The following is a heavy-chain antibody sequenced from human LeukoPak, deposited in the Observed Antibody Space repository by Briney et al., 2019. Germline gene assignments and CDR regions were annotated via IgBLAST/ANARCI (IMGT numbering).Heavy chain of an antibody. V-gene: IGHV3-23*01. CDR3: AKDSGYSLGFDY. CDR1: GFTFSSYA. J-gene: IGHJ4*02. D-gene: IGHD3-16*01. Sequence: GGSLRLSCAASGFTFSSYAMSWVRQAPGKGLEWVSGISGSGAGTYYADSVTGRFTVSRDNSKNTLYLQMNSLRAADTAVYYCAKDSGYSLGFDYWGQGTLVTVSS. CDR2: ISGSGAGT.